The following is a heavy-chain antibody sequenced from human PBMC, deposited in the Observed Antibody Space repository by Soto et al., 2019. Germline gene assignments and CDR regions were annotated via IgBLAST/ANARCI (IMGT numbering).Heavy chain of an antibody. V-gene: IGHV4-34*01. D-gene: IGHD6-19*01. Sequence: QVQLQQWGAGLLKPSETLSLTCAVYGGSFSGYYWSWIRQPPGKGLEWIGEINHSRRTNYNPSLKSRVTRSVDTSKNQFSLKLSSVTAADKAVYYCARDLQVSMAGDSYDWGQGTLVTVSS. CDR2: INHSRRT. J-gene: IGHJ4*02. CDR3: ARDLQVSMAGDSYD. CDR1: GGSFSGYY.